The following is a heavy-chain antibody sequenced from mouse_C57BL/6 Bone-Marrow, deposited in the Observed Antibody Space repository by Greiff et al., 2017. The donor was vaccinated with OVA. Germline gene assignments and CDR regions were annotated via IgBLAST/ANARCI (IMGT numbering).Heavy chain of an antibody. J-gene: IGHJ1*03. CDR2: ISSGGDYI. CDR1: GFTFSSYA. V-gene: IGHV5-9-1*02. Sequence: EVQLQESGEGLVKPGGSLKLSCAASGFTFSSYAMSWVRQTPEKRLEWVAYISSGGDYIYYADTVKGRFTISRDNARNTLYLQRSSLKSEDTAMYYCTKVWAAFDVWGTGTTVTVSS. CDR3: TKVWAAFDV. D-gene: IGHD1-3*01.